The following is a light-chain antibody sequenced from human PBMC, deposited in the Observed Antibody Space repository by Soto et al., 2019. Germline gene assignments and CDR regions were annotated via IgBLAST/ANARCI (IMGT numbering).Light chain of an antibody. J-gene: IGKJ4*01. CDR3: HQYYSSIT. CDR1: QDVDNNF. Sequence: EIVLTQSPGTLSLSPREGATLSCRATQDVDNNFLAWYQQRPGQAPRLLIYASSRRATGIPDRFSGSGYGTDFTLTISRVGPEDSAVYFCHQYYSSITFGGGTKVEVK. V-gene: IGKV3-20*01. CDR2: ASS.